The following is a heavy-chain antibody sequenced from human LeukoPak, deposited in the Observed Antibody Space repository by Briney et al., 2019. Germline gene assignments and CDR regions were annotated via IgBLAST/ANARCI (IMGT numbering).Heavy chain of an antibody. J-gene: IGHJ4*02. Sequence: GGSLRLSCAASGVTFSSYSMNWVRQAPGKGLDLVSSISSSSSDIYYADSVKGRFTISRDNANNSLYLQMNSLRAEDTAVYYCARANGRYFDWLLEGYYFDYWGQGTLVTVSS. V-gene: IGHV3-21*01. CDR1: GVTFSSYS. CDR3: ARANGRYFDWLLEGYYFDY. D-gene: IGHD3-9*01. CDR2: ISSSSSDI.